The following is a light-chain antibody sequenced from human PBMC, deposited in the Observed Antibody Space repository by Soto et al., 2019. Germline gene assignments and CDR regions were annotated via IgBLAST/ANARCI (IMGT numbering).Light chain of an antibody. Sequence: QPVLTQSPSASASLGASVKLTCTLSSGHSSYAIAWHQQQPEKGPRYLMKLNSDGSHSRGDGIPDRFSGSSSGAERYLTISSLQSEDEADYYCQTWGNGIHVFGTGTKLTVL. J-gene: IGLJ1*01. CDR2: LNSDGSH. CDR3: QTWGNGIHV. V-gene: IGLV4-69*01. CDR1: SGHSSYA.